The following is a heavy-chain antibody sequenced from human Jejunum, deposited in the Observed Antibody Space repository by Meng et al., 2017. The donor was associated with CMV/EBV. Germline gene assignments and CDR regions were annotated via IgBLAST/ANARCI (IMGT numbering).Heavy chain of an antibody. D-gene: IGHD2-15*01. Sequence: MHWVRQAPGRGLEWVGVTSYDGTNEYYTDSVKGRFTISRDNAKNTLYLQMNSLRAEDTGLYYCARDALGYCSGIGCYSHNWFDPWGQGTRVTVSS. J-gene: IGHJ5*02. CDR2: TSYDGTNE. V-gene: IGHV3-30*03. CDR3: ARDALGYCSGIGCYSHNWFDP.